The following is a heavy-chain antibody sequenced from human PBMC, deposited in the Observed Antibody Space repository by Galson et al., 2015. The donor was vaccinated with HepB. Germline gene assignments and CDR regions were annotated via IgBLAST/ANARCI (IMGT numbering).Heavy chain of an antibody. CDR1: GFTFSSYW. D-gene: IGHD2-2*01. V-gene: IGHV3-7*01. Sequence: SLRLSCAASGFTFSSYWMSWVRQAPGKGLEWVANIKQDGSEKYYVDSVKGRFTISRDNAKNSLYLQMNSLRAEDTAVYYCARDGDCSSTSCYDLGLGAFDIWGQGTMVTVSS. CDR3: ARDGDCSSTSCYDLGLGAFDI. J-gene: IGHJ3*02. CDR2: IKQDGSEK.